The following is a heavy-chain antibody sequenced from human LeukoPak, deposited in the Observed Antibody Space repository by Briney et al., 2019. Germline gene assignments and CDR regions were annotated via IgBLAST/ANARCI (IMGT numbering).Heavy chain of an antibody. D-gene: IGHD3-22*01. V-gene: IGHV1-18*01. J-gene: IGHJ4*02. CDR2: ISAYNGNT. Sequence: ASVRVSCKASGYTFTSYGISWVRQAPGQGLEWMGWISAYNGNTNYAQKLQGRVTMTTDTSTSTAYMELRSLGSDDTAVYYCARGYYDSSGYYAIDYWGQGTLVTVSS. CDR1: GYTFTSYG. CDR3: ARGYYDSSGYYAIDY.